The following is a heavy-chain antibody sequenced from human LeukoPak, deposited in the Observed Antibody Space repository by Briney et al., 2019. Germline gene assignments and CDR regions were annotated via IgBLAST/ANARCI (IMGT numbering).Heavy chain of an antibody. D-gene: IGHD6-6*01. V-gene: IGHV4-34*01. J-gene: IGHJ4*02. Sequence: SETLSLTCAVYGGSFSGYYWSWIRQPPGKGLEWIGEINHSGSTNYNPSLKSRVTVSVDTSKNQFSLKLSSVTAADTAVYYCARGLGYSSSKAYYWGQGTLVTVSS. CDR2: INHSGST. CDR1: GGSFSGYY. CDR3: ARGLGYSSSKAYY.